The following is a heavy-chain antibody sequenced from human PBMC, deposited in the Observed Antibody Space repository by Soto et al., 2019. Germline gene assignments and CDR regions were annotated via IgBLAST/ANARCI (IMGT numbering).Heavy chain of an antibody. Sequence: QVQLVQSGAEVKKPGSSVKVSCKASGGTFSTHAISWVRQAPGQGLEWLGGIIPTLGTPNYAQKFQGRVTVTGDEYTSTAYMELSRLTSEDTAVYYCARAAFRSGYYGYYYGMVVWGQGT. CDR3: ARAAFRSGYYGYYYGMVV. J-gene: IGHJ6*02. CDR1: GGTFSTHA. D-gene: IGHD3-3*01. V-gene: IGHV1-69*01. CDR2: IIPTLGTP.